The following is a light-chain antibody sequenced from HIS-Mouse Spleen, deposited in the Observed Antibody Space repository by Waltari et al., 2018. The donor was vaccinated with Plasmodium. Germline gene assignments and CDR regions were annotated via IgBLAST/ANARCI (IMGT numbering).Light chain of an antibody. CDR2: RTN. Sequence: QTVVTQEPSFSVSPGGTVTLTCGLSSGSVSPSYYPRCYQQTPGQAPRTLIYRTNTRSSGVPDRFSGSILGNKAALTITGAQADDESDYYCVLYMGSGIWVFGGGTKLTVL. V-gene: IGLV8-61*01. CDR3: VLYMGSGIWV. CDR1: SGSVSPSYY. J-gene: IGLJ2*01.